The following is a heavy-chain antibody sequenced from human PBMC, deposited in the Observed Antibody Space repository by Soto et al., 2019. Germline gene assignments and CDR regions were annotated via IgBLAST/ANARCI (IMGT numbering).Heavy chain of an antibody. D-gene: IGHD2-15*01. CDR3: AKLGYCTGGTCYLDYYYGVDV. CDR1: GFTFSSYA. CDR2: ISGSGGST. V-gene: IGHV3-23*01. J-gene: IGHJ6*02. Sequence: GGSLRLSCAASGFTFSSYAMSWVRQAPGKGLEWVSAISGSGGSTYYADAVKGRFTISRDNSKNTQSLQMTSLGAEDTAVYYCAKLGYCTGGTCYLDYYYGVDVWGQGTTVTVSS.